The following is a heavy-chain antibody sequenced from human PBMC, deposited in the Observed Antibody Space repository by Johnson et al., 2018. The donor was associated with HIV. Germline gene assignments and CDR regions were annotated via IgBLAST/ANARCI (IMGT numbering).Heavy chain of an antibody. CDR1: GFTFSSYA. Sequence: QEQLVESGGGVVQPGRSLRLSCAASGFTFSSYAMHWVRQAPGKGLEWVAVISYDGSNKYYADSVKGRFTISRDNSKNTLYLQMNSLRAEDTAVYCCARDLYTSSWYFAFDIWGQGTMVTVSS. D-gene: IGHD6-13*01. CDR2: ISYDGSNK. V-gene: IGHV3-30*04. CDR3: ARDLYTSSWYFAFDI. J-gene: IGHJ3*02.